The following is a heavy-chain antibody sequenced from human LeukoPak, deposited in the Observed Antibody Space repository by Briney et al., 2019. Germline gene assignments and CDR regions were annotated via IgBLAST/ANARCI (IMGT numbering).Heavy chain of an antibody. V-gene: IGHV3-23*01. CDR2: INGSGGST. Sequence: GGSLRLSCAASGFTFSSYAMSWVRQAPGKGLEWVSVINGSGGSTYYADSVKGRFTISRDNSKSTLYLQMNSLRAEDTAVHYCTRETYHDISTAYGAFDIWGQGTMVTVSS. CDR3: TRETYHDISTAYGAFDI. J-gene: IGHJ3*02. CDR1: GFTFSSYA. D-gene: IGHD3-9*01.